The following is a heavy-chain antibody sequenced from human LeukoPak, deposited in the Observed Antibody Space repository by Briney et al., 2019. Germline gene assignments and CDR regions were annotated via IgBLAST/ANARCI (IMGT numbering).Heavy chain of an antibody. D-gene: IGHD3-3*01. V-gene: IGHV4-4*02. J-gene: IGHJ6*03. Sequence: PGGSLRLFCAASGFTFSNAWMSWVRQPPGKGLEWIGEIYHSGSTNYNPSLKSRVTISVDKSKNQFSLKLSSVTAADTAVYYCARDLPYYDFWSGPLGYYMDVWGKGTTVTVSS. CDR1: GFTFSNAW. CDR3: ARDLPYYDFWSGPLGYYMDV. CDR2: IYHSGST.